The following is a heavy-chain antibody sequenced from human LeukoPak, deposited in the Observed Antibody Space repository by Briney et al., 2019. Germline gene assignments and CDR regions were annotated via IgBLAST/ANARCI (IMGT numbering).Heavy chain of an antibody. Sequence: PSETLSLTCSVSGGSIRSYYWSWIRQPPGKGLEWIGYIYYSGSTNYNPSLKSRVTISVDTSKNQFSLKLSSVTAADTAVYYCARAIGYCSGGSCYYYYYYMDVWGKGTTVTVSS. D-gene: IGHD2-15*01. CDR1: GGSIRSYY. CDR2: IYYSGST. J-gene: IGHJ6*03. V-gene: IGHV4-59*01. CDR3: ARAIGYCSGGSCYYYYYYMDV.